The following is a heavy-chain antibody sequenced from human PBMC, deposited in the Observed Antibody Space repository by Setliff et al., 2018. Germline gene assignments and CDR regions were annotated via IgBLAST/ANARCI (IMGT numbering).Heavy chain of an antibody. CDR2: IKQDGSDK. CDR3: TTDWSRGDSGNYLRLDY. Sequence: GGSLRLSCAASGFTFSNHWMTWVRQAPGKGLEWVANIKQDGSDKYYVGSVKGRFTISRDNAKNSLYLQMSSLKTEDTALYYCTTDWSRGDSGNYLRLDYWGPGTLVTVSS. D-gene: IGHD3-10*01. J-gene: IGHJ4*02. V-gene: IGHV3-7*03. CDR1: GFTFSNHW.